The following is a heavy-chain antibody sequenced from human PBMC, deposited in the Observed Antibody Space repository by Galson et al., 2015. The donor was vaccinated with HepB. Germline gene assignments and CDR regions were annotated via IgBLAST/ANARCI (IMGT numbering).Heavy chain of an antibody. J-gene: IGHJ6*02. CDR2: IKSKTDGGTI. CDR3: TTDDVYYGFWTSYGMDV. CDR1: GLIFINVW. D-gene: IGHD3-3*01. Sequence: LRLSCAASGLIFINVWMNWVRQAPGKGLEWIGRIKSKTDGGTIDYAAPVKGRFNISRDDSKNTLYLQMNSLKSEDTAVYYCTTDDVYYGFWTSYGMDVWGQGTTVTVSS. V-gene: IGHV3-15*01.